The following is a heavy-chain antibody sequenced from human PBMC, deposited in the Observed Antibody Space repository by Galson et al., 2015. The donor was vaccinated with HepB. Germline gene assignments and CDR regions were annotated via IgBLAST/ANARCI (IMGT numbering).Heavy chain of an antibody. CDR1: GYTFTSYA. CDR2: INTNTGNP. J-gene: IGHJ6*02. V-gene: IGHV7-4-1*02. D-gene: IGHD3-9*01. CDR3: ARDQSSYYDILTGYYKNRPTEDYDYYGMDV. Sequence: SVKVSCKASGYTFTSYAMNWVRQAPEQGLEWMGWINTNTGNPTYAQGFTGRFVFSLDTSVSTAYLQISSLKAEDTAVYYCARDQSSYYDILTGYYKNRPTEDYDYYGMDVWGQGTTVTVSS.